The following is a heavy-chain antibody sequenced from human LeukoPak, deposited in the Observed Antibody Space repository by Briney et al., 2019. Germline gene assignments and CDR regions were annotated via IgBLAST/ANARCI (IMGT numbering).Heavy chain of an antibody. CDR1: GGTFSSYA. V-gene: IGHV1-69*04. Sequence: ASVKVSCKASGGTFSSYAISWVRQAPGQGLEWMGRIIPIFGIANYAQKFQGRVTITADKSTSTAYMELSSLRSEDTAVYYCARDPVGSGSYQRVVYWGQGTLVTVSS. J-gene: IGHJ4*02. CDR3: ARDPVGSGSYQRVVY. D-gene: IGHD3-10*01. CDR2: IIPIFGIA.